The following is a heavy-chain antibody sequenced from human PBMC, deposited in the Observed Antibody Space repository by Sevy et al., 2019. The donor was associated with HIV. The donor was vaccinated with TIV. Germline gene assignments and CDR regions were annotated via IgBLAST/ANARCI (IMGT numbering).Heavy chain of an antibody. V-gene: IGHV3-23*01. J-gene: IGHJ4*02. Sequence: GGSLRLSCAASGFTFSNFAMSWVRQAPGKGLEWVFAISATGGSTYYADSVKGRFTISRDNSKNTLYLQMNNLRAEDTAVYYCAKDRGSILYFFDHWGQGTLVTVSS. CDR3: AKDRGSILYFFDH. D-gene: IGHD2-21*01. CDR1: GFTFSNFA. CDR2: ISATGGST.